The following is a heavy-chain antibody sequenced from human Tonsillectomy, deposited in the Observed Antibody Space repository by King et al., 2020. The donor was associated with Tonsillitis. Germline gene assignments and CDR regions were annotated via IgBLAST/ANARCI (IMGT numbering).Heavy chain of an antibody. V-gene: IGHV4-59*01. D-gene: IGHD5-18*01. CDR1: GGSISSYY. CDR2: IYYSGST. J-gene: IGHJ6*02. CDR3: ARGNTALVNILYYYYGMDV. Sequence: VQLQESGPGLVKPSETLSLMCSVSGGSISSYYWSWIRQPPGKGLEWIGYIYYSGSTNYNPSLKSRVTISVDTSKNQFSLKLSSVTAADTAVYYCARGNTALVNILYYYYGMDVWGQGTTVTVSS.